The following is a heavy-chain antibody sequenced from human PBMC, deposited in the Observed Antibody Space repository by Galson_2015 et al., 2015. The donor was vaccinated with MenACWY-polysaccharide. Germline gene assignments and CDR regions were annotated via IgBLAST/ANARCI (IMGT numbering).Heavy chain of an antibody. CDR2: ISYDGSNK. Sequence: SLRLSCAASGFTFSSYGMHWVRQAPGKGLEWVAVISYDGSNKYYADSVKGRFTISRDNSKNTLYLQMNSLRAEDTAVYYCAKDALYDFWSGYYPDYWGQGTLVTVSS. J-gene: IGHJ4*02. V-gene: IGHV3-30*18. CDR1: GFTFSSYG. CDR3: AKDALYDFWSGYYPDY. D-gene: IGHD3-3*01.